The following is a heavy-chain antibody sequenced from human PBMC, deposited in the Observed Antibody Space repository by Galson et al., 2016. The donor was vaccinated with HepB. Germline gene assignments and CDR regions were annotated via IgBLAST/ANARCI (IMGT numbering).Heavy chain of an antibody. J-gene: IGHJ5*02. D-gene: IGHD1-1*01. V-gene: IGHV3-48*02. CDR2: INSRSSSI. CDR1: GFTFSRNS. CDR3: TRELGAGYTTWFDT. Sequence: SLRLSCAASGFTFSRNSMNWVRQAPGKGLEWVSYINSRSSSIYYADSVKGRFTISRDNAQNSLYLQMNSLRDDDTAVYYCTRELGAGYTTWFDTWGQGILVTVSS.